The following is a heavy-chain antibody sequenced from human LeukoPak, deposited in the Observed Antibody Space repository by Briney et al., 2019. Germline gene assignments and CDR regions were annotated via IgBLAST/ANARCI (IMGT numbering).Heavy chain of an antibody. V-gene: IGHV3-23*01. CDR2: IVASSGAT. D-gene: IGHD5-12*01. Sequence: GGSLRLSCAASGFSFSNYAMNWVRQAPGKGLEWVSLIVASSGATFYADSVKGRFTISRDKSKNTLYLQMKSLRAEDTAIYYCAKGGYDYVEIGYFDYWGQGALVTVSS. J-gene: IGHJ4*03. CDR3: AKGGYDYVEIGYFDY. CDR1: GFSFSNYA.